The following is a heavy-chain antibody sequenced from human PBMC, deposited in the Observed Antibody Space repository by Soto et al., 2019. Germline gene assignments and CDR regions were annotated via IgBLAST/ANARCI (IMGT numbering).Heavy chain of an antibody. CDR2: IIPIFGTA. CDR1: GDTFSRYA. CDR3: ARAGDKDYYDSSGYLDY. J-gene: IGHJ4*02. V-gene: IGHV1-69*06. Sequence: SVKVYCTASGDTFSRYAISWVRQDTGQGLEWMGGIIPIFGTANYAQKFQGRVTITADKSTSTAYMELSSLRSEDTAVYYCARAGDKDYYDSSGYLDYWGQGTLVTV. D-gene: IGHD3-22*01.